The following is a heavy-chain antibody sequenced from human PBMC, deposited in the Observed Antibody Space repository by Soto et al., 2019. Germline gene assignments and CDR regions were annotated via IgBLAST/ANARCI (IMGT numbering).Heavy chain of an antibody. CDR3: AKDLGYSYGQPPGY. Sequence: QVQLVESGGGVVQPGRSLRLSCVASGFIFSTYGMHWVRQAPGKGLEWVAVISYDGSNKYYADSVQGRCTISRDNSKNTLCLQMNNLIPEDTARYYCAKDLGYSYGQPPGYWGQGTLVTVSS. CDR1: GFIFSTYG. V-gene: IGHV3-30*18. J-gene: IGHJ4*02. CDR2: ISYDGSNK. D-gene: IGHD5-18*01.